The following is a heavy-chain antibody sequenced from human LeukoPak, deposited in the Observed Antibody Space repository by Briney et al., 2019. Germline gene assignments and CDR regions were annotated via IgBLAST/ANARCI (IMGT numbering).Heavy chain of an antibody. CDR2: FVVGSGHT. CDR1: GSTFGTSA. D-gene: IGHD4-17*01. V-gene: IGHV1-58*01. CDR3: AATLTVTTGSTYYGLDV. Sequence: SVKVSCKASGSTFGTSAVQWVRQARGQRLEWIGWFVVGSGHTNYAQKFQERVTITRDMSTSTAYMELSSLRSEDTAVYYCAATLTVTTGSTYYGLDVWGQGTTVTVSS. J-gene: IGHJ6*02.